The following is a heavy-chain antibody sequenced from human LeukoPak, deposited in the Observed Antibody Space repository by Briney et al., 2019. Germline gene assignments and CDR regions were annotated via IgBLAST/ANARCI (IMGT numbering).Heavy chain of an antibody. J-gene: IGHJ4*02. CDR1: RYTFTGYY. CDR2: INPNSGGT. D-gene: IGHD3-3*01. CDR3: ARGFQRITIYPY. V-gene: IGHV1-2*02. Sequence: ASVKVSCKASRYTFTGYYMHWVRQAPGQGLEWMGWINPNSGGTNYAQKFQGRVTMTRDTSISTAYMELSRLRSDDTAVYYCARGFQRITIYPYWGQGTLVTVSS.